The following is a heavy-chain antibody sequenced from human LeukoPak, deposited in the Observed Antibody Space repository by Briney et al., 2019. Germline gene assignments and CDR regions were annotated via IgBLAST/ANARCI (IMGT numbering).Heavy chain of an antibody. V-gene: IGHV3-64D*06. CDR3: VKGLYPIVRSPFDY. D-gene: IGHD3-10*01. J-gene: IGHJ4*02. CDR1: GFTFSSYA. CDR2: ISSNGGST. Sequence: PGGSLRLSCSASGFTFSSYAMHWVRQAPGKGLEYVSAISSNGGSTYYADSVKGRSTISRDNSKNTLYLQMSSLRAEDTAVYYCVKGLYPIVRSPFDYWGQGTLVTVSS.